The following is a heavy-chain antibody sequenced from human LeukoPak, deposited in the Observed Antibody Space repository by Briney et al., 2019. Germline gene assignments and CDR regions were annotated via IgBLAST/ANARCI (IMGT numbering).Heavy chain of an antibody. Sequence: GGSLRLSCAASGFTFSSYSMNWVRQAPGKGLEWVSSISSSSSYIYYADSVKGRFTISRDNAKNSLYLQMNSLRAEDTAVYYCARAKTGEGYFDYWGQGTLVTVSP. D-gene: IGHD7-27*01. J-gene: IGHJ4*02. CDR2: ISSSSSYI. V-gene: IGHV3-21*01. CDR1: GFTFSSYS. CDR3: ARAKTGEGYFDY.